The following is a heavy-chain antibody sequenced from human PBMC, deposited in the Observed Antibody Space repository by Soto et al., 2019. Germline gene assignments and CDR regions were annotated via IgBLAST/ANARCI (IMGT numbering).Heavy chain of an antibody. Sequence: GGSLRLSCAASGFTFSSYSINWVRQAPGKGLEWVSSISSSSSYIYYADSVKGRFTISRDNAKNSLYLQMNSLRAEDTAVYYGARRPEYYDFWRGYYPGYYYYYGMDVWGQGTTVTVSS. CDR2: ISSSSSYI. J-gene: IGHJ6*02. D-gene: IGHD3-3*01. CDR1: GFTFSSYS. V-gene: IGHV3-21*01. CDR3: ARRPEYYDFWRGYYPGYYYYYGMDV.